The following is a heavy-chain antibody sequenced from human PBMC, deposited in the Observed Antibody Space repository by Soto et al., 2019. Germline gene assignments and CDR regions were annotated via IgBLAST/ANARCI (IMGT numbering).Heavy chain of an antibody. D-gene: IGHD5-18*01. CDR2: IYPGDSDT. V-gene: IGHV5-51*01. CDR3: ARGRLLIQLWFDPLEY. CDR1: GYSFTSYW. J-gene: IGHJ4*02. Sequence: GESLKISCKGSGYSFTSYWIGWVRQMPGKGLEWMGIIYPGDSDTRYSPSFQGQVTISADKSISTAYMELSSLRSDDTAIYFCARGRLLIQLWFDPLEYWGQGTQVTVSS.